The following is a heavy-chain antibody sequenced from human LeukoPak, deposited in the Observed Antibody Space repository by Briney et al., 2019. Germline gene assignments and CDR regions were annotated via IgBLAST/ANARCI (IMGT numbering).Heavy chain of an antibody. CDR3: VSERSGKNIAMDY. CDR1: GASISSYY. Sequence: PSETLSLTCTVSGASISSYYWSWIRQPPGKGLEWIGYIYYSGSTNYNPSLKSRVTISVDTSKNQFSLKLNSMTAADTAVYYCVSERSGKNIAMDYWGQGTLVTVSS. J-gene: IGHJ4*02. D-gene: IGHD5-18*01. CDR2: IYYSGST. V-gene: IGHV4-59*01.